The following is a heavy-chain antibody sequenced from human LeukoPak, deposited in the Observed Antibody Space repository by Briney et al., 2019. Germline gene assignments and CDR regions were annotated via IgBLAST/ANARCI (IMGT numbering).Heavy chain of an antibody. CDR1: GGSISSGSYF. CDR2: IYYSGSS. Sequence: SETLSLTCTVSGGSISSGSYFWGWLRQPPGKGLEWIGTIYYSGSSYHNPSLKSRVTIPVDTSRNQFSLKMSSVTAADTAVYYCARHVGGSRYYDFWSGYYTDYWGQGTLVTVSS. CDR3: ARHVGGSRYYDFWSGYYTDY. J-gene: IGHJ4*02. V-gene: IGHV4-39*01. D-gene: IGHD3-3*01.